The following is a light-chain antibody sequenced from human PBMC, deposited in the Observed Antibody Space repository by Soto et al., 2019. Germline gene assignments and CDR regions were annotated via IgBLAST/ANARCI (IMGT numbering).Light chain of an antibody. J-gene: IGLJ3*02. CDR3: SSYTSSTTLGV. CDR1: NSDVGGYDY. Sequence: QLVLTQPASVSGSPGQSITISCTGTNSDVGGYDYVSWYQQHPGKAPKLMIYEVSHRPSGVSNRFSGSRSGNTASLTISGLQAEDEADYYCSSYTSSTTLGVFGGGTKLTVL. CDR2: EVS. V-gene: IGLV2-14*01.